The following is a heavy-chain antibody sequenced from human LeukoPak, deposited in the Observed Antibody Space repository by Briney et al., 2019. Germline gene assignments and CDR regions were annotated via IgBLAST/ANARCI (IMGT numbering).Heavy chain of an antibody. J-gene: IGHJ4*02. CDR3: ARGVQLERPRQTHFDY. V-gene: IGHV4-31*03. Sequence: SETLSLTCTVSGDSISSSDYYWGWIRQPPGKGLEWIGYIYYSGSTYYNPSLKSRVTISVDTSKNQFSLKLSSVTAADTAVYYCARGVQLERPRQTHFDYWGQGTLVTVSS. CDR2: IYYSGST. D-gene: IGHD1-1*01. CDR1: GDSISSSDYY.